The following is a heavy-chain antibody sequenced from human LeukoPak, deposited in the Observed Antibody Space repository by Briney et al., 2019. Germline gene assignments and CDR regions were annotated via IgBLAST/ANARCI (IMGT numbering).Heavy chain of an antibody. V-gene: IGHV4-4*02. CDR3: ARWSTPLHYYYYYGMDV. Sequence: TSETLSLTCAVSGGSISSSNWWSWVRQPPGKGLEWIGEIYHSGSTNYNPSLKSRVTISVDTSKNQFSLKLSSVTAADTAVYYCARWSTPLHYYYYYGMDVWGQGTTVTVSS. CDR2: IYHSGST. J-gene: IGHJ6*02. CDR1: GGSISSSNW.